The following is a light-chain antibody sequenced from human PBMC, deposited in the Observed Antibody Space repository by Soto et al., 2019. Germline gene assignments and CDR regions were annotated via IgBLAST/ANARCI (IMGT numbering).Light chain of an antibody. V-gene: IGKV3-11*01. J-gene: IGKJ4*01. CDR1: QNVGSY. CDR2: DAS. CDR3: QQRSNWPPT. Sequence: ENVLTQSPATLSLSPGERATLSCRASQNVGSYLAWYQHKPGQAPRLLIHDASNRATGIPARFSGSGSGTDFTLTISSLEPGDFAVYNCQQRSNWPPTFGGGTKVEIK.